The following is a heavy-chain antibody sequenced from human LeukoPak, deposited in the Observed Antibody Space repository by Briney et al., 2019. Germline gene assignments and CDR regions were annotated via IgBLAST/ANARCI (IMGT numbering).Heavy chain of an antibody. Sequence: ASVKGSCKASGYTFTGYYMHWVRQAPGQGLEWMGRINPNSGGTNYAQKIQGRVTMTRDTSISTAYMELSRLRSDDTAVYYCARDSSGWYTVDYWGQGTLVTVSS. V-gene: IGHV1-2*06. CDR1: GYTFTGYY. J-gene: IGHJ4*02. D-gene: IGHD6-19*01. CDR2: INPNSGGT. CDR3: ARDSSGWYTVDY.